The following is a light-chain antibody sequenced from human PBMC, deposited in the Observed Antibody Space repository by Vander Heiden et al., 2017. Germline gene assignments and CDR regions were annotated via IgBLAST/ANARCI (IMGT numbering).Light chain of an antibody. CDR2: DVR. J-gene: IGLJ2*01. V-gene: IGLV2-14*01. Sequence: SALPPPASVSGSPGQSIPISCTLTRSDVGGYNYVSWYQQHTGKAHKLMIYDVRNRPSGVSNRFSGSKSGNTASLTISGLQAEDEADYYCSSYTSSSTLVFGGGTKLTVL. CDR3: SSYTSSSTLV. CDR1: RSDVGGYNY.